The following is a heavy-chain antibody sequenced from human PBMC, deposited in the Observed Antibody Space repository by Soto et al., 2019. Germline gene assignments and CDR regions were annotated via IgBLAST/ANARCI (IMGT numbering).Heavy chain of an antibody. CDR2: IKSKTDGGTT. Sequence: PGGSLRLSCAASGFTFSNAWMNWVRQAPGKGLEWVGRIKSKTDGGTTDYAAPVKGRFTISRDDSKNTLYLQMNSLKTEDTAVYYCTTDQGAQWELLQTYYFDYWGQGTLVTVSS. CDR3: TTDQGAQWELLQTYYFDY. J-gene: IGHJ4*02. V-gene: IGHV3-15*07. D-gene: IGHD1-26*01. CDR1: GFTFSNAW.